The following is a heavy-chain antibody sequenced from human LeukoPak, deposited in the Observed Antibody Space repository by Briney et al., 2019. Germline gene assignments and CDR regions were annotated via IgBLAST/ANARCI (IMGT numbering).Heavy chain of an antibody. CDR3: ARVGLGDGDYFDY. CDR2: INPSGGST. D-gene: IGHD2-21*02. J-gene: IGHJ4*02. CDR1: AYTFTSYY. Sequence: ASVKVSRKASAYTFTSYYMHRVRQAPGQGLEWMGIINPSGGSTSYAQKFQGRVTMTRDTSTSTVYMELSSLRSEDTAVYYCARVGLGDGDYFDYWGQGTLVTVSS. V-gene: IGHV1-46*03.